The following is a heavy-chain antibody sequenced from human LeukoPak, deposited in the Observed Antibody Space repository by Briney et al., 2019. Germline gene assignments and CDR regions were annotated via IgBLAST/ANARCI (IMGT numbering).Heavy chain of an antibody. Sequence: GGSLRLSCAASGFTFDGYGMSWVRQAPGKGLEWVSGINWNGGSTGYADSVKGRFTISRDKAKNSLYLQMNSLRAEDTALYYCATLYGSGSYPPLDIWGQGTMVTVSS. CDR1: GFTFDGYG. J-gene: IGHJ3*02. CDR2: INWNGGST. D-gene: IGHD3-10*01. V-gene: IGHV3-20*04. CDR3: ATLYGSGSYPPLDI.